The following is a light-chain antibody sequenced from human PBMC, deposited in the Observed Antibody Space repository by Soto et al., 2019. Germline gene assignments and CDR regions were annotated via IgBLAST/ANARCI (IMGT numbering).Light chain of an antibody. CDR3: CSYAGSYTWV. J-gene: IGLJ1*01. CDR1: SSDVGAYKY. Sequence: QSALTQPRSVSVSAGQSVTISCTGTSSDVGAYKYVSWYQHYPCEAPKVMIYDVTPRPSGVPDRFSGTKSGNTASLTISGLQAEDEADYYCCSYAGSYTWVFGSGTKV. V-gene: IGLV2-11*01. CDR2: DVT.